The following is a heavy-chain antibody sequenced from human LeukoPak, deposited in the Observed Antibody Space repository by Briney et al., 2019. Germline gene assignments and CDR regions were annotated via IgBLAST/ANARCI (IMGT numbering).Heavy chain of an antibody. CDR1: GRSISSYY. CDR3: ARDLTTIFCLVQY. Sequence: SETLSLTCTVSGRSISSYYWSWIRQPPGKGLEWIGYIYYSGSHNYNTSLKRRATISVDTSKNQISLKLSSVTAADADVYDCARDLTTIFCLVQYWGQGTLVTVSS. CDR2: IYYSGSH. D-gene: IGHD3-9*01. V-gene: IGHV4-59*01. J-gene: IGHJ4*02.